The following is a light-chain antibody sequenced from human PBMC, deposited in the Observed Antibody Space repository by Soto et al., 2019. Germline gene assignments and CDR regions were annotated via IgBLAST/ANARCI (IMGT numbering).Light chain of an antibody. V-gene: IGKV3-15*01. CDR3: QQYNNWPLT. CDR1: QRVDSS. Sequence: EIVMTQSPVTLSVSPGERATLSCRASQRVDSSLAWYQQKPGQAPRLLIYDASTRATGIPDRFSGSGSGTEFTLTISSLRSEDFAVYYCQQYNNWPLTFGGGTKVEIK. CDR2: DAS. J-gene: IGKJ4*01.